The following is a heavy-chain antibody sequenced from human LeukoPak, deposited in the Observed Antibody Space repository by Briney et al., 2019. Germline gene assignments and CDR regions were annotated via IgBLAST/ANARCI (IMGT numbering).Heavy chain of an antibody. J-gene: IGHJ4*02. V-gene: IGHV1-46*01. Sequence: ASVKVSCKASGGTFSSYAISWVRQAPGQGLEWMGIINPSGGSTSYAQKFQGRVTMTRDTSTSTVYMELSSLRSEDTAVYYCARGHRGLDYWGQGTLVTVSS. CDR1: GGTFSSYA. CDR2: INPSGGST. CDR3: ARGHRGLDY.